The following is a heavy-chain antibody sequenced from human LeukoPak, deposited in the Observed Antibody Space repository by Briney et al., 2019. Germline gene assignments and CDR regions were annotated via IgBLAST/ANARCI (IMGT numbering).Heavy chain of an antibody. J-gene: IGHJ4*02. V-gene: IGHV4-59*11. CDR3: ARDQIGYGLDY. D-gene: IGHD5-18*01. CDR1: SGSINNHY. Sequence: SETLSLTCIVSSGSINNHYWSWIRQPPGKGLEWIGCIYDSWNTNYNPSLQSRVTISMDASRNQFSLNLTSVTAADTAVYYCARDQIGYGLDYWGQGTLVTVSS. CDR2: IYDSWNT.